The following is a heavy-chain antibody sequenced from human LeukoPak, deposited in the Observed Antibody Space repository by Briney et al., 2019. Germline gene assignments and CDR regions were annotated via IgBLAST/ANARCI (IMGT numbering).Heavy chain of an antibody. CDR2: IYTSGST. J-gene: IGHJ3*02. CDR1: GGSISSYY. CDR3: ARHVGAPRNDAFDI. V-gene: IGHV4-4*09. D-gene: IGHD1-26*01. Sequence: SETPSLTCTVSGGSISSYYWSWIRQPPGKGLEWIGYIYTSGSTNYNPSLKSRVTISVDTSKNQFSLKLSSVTAADTAVYYCARHVGAPRNDAFDIWGQGTMVTVSS.